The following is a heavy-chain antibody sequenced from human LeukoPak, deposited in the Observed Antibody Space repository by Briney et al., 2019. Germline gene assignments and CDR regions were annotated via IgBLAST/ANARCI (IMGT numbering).Heavy chain of an antibody. CDR2: IYYSGST. V-gene: IGHV4-39*07. D-gene: IGHD5-18*01. CDR3: ARARGQYSYGYWETSEPFDY. CDR1: GGSISSSSYY. J-gene: IGHJ4*02. Sequence: PSETLSLTCTVSGGSISSSSYYWGWIRQPPGKGLEWIGSIYYSGSTYYNPSLKSRVTISVDTSKNQFSLKLSSVTAADTAVYYCARARGQYSYGYWETSEPFDYWGQGTLVTVSS.